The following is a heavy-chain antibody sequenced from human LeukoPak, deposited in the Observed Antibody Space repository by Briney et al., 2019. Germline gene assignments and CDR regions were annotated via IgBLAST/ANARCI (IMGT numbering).Heavy chain of an antibody. CDR2: INPGGIT. CDR3: ARALSTVTTYFDS. J-gene: IGHJ4*02. CDR1: GGSLSGYY. V-gene: IGHV4-34*01. D-gene: IGHD4-17*01. Sequence: SETLSLTCAVSGGSLSGYYWSWIRQPPGKGLEWIGEINPGGITNYNPSFKSRVTISADTSKSQFSLEVRSVTAADTAMFYCARALSTVTTYFDSWGQGTLLTVSP.